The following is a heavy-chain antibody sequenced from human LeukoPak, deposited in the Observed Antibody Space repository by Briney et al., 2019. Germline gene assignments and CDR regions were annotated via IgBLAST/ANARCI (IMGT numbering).Heavy chain of an antibody. CDR1: GFTFSSYA. CDR3: ASPDDAFDI. J-gene: IGHJ3*02. V-gene: IGHV3-30-3*01. CDR2: ISYDGSNK. D-gene: IGHD1-14*01. Sequence: PGRSLRLSCAASGFTFSSYAMHWVRQAPGKGLEWVAVISYDGSNKYYADSVKGRFTISRDNSKNTLYLQMNSLRAEDTAVYYCASPDDAFDIWGQGTMVTVSS.